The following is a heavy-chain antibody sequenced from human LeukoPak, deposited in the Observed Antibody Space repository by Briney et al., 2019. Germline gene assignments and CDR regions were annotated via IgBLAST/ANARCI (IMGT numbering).Heavy chain of an antibody. CDR2: IIPIFGTA. CDR1: GGTFSSYA. Sequence: SVKVSCKASGGTFSSYAISWVRQAPGQGLEWMGGIIPIFGTANYAQKFQGRVTITADESTSTAYMELSSLRSEDTAVYYCARARAPTYYYDSSGYKYAFDIWGQGTMVTVSS. J-gene: IGHJ3*02. V-gene: IGHV1-69*13. D-gene: IGHD3-22*01. CDR3: ARARAPTYYYDSSGYKYAFDI.